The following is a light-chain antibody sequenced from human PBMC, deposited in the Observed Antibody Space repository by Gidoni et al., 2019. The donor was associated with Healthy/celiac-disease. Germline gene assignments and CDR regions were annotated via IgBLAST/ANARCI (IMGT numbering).Light chain of an antibody. CDR3: QQYNNWPRGT. CDR1: QSVSSN. Sequence: EIVMTPSPATLSVSPGERATLSCRASQSVSSNLAWYQQKPGQAPRLLIYGASTRATGIPARFSGSGSGTEFTLTISSLQSEDFAAYYCQQYNNWPRGTFGQGTKVEIK. CDR2: GAS. V-gene: IGKV3-15*01. J-gene: IGKJ1*01.